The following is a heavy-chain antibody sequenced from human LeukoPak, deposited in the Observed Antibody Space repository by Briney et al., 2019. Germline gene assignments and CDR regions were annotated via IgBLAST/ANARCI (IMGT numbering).Heavy chain of an antibody. J-gene: IGHJ3*02. V-gene: IGHV4-59*01. CDR2: IYYSGST. CDR1: GGSISSYY. D-gene: IGHD3-10*01. CDR3: ARSLGAFDI. Sequence: PSETLSLTCTVSGGSISSYYWSWIRRPPGKGLEWIGYIYYSGSTNYNPSLKSRVTISVDMSKNQFSLKLSSVTAADTAVYYCARSLGAFDIWGQGTMVTVSS.